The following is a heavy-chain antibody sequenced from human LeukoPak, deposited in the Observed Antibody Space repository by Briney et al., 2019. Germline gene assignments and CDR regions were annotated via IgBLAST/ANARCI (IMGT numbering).Heavy chain of an antibody. CDR2: INTNTGNP. Sequence: ASVKVSCKASGYTFIGYYIHWVRQAPGQGLEWMGWINTNTGNPTYAQGFTGRFVFSLDTSVSTAYLQISSLKAEDTAVYYCANENWFDPRGQGTLVTVSS. CDR1: GYTFIGYY. CDR3: ANENWFDP. V-gene: IGHV7-4-1*02. J-gene: IGHJ5*02.